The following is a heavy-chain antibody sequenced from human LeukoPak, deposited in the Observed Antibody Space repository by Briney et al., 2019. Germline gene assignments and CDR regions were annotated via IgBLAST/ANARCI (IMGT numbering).Heavy chain of an antibody. Sequence: GGSLRLSCAASGFTFSSYWMSWVRQAPGKGLEWVADIKQDGSEKYYVDSVKGRFTISRDNAENSLYLQMNSLRAEDTAVYYCARGHVRVVTNYYYGLDVWGQGTTVTVSS. D-gene: IGHD4-23*01. CDR1: GFTFSSYW. V-gene: IGHV3-7*01. CDR3: ARGHVRVVTNYYYGLDV. CDR2: IKQDGSEK. J-gene: IGHJ6*02.